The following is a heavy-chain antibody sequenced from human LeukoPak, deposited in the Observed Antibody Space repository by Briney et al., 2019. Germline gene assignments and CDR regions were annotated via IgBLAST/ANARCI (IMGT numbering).Heavy chain of an antibody. J-gene: IGHJ3*01. CDR1: GYSITNYY. CDR3: ARNPRGELDGFDY. Sequence: PSDTLSLACSVSGYSITNYYWNWVRQPPGRGLGWIGYNYNTGSNNFIPSLNSRDAMSADMSQNQYTLKLTSVAAAGTAVCYLARNPRGELDGFDYWGQGTMVTVSS. D-gene: IGHD1-26*01. CDR2: NYNTGSN. V-gene: IGHV4-4*09.